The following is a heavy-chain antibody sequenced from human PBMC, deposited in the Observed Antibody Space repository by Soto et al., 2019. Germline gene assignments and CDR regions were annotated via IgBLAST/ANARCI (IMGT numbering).Heavy chain of an antibody. J-gene: IGHJ6*02. CDR1: GGTFSSYA. Sequence: GASVKVSCKASGGTFSSYAISWVRQAPGQGLEWMGGIIPIFGTANYAQKFQGRVTITADESTSTAYMELSSLRSGDTAVYYCARTDIDWVGATRYYYYGMDVWGQGTTVTVSS. V-gene: IGHV1-69*13. CDR2: IIPIFGTA. D-gene: IGHD1-26*01. CDR3: ARTDIDWVGATRYYYYGMDV.